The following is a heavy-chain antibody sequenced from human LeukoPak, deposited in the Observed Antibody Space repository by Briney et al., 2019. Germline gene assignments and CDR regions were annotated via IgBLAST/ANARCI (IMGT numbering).Heavy chain of an antibody. CDR1: GYTFTSYG. CDR3: AREPYRFDY. J-gene: IGHJ4*02. D-gene: IGHD3-16*02. V-gene: IGHV7-4-1*02. CDR2: INTNTGNP. Sequence: ASVKVSCKASGYTFTSYGMNWVRQAPGQGLEWMGWINTNTGNPTYAQGFTGRFVFSLDTSVSTVYLQITSLKAEDTAVYYCAREPYRFDYWGQGTLVTVSS.